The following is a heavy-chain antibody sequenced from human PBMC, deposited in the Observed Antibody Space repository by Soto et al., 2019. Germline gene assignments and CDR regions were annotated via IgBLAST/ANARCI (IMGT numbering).Heavy chain of an antibody. CDR2: ISGSSGST. D-gene: IGHD1-1*01. J-gene: IGHJ4*02. CDR1: VFTLSSYA. Sequence: GASLRLSCSASVFTLSSYAMSWVRQAPGKGLEWVSAISGSSGSTYYADSVKGRFTISRDNSKNTLYLQMSSLRAEDTAVYYCAKCDWNDYYFDYWGKGTLVTVSS. V-gene: IGHV3-23*01. CDR3: AKCDWNDYYFDY.